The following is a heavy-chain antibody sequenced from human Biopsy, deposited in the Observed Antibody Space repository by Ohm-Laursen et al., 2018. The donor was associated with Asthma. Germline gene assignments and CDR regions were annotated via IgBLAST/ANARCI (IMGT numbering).Heavy chain of an antibody. Sequence: SDTLSLTCRVSGGYTGSSDHHWAWIRQAPGKGLEWIGFVFWSGSTHCSRSLERRVSISIDTATNEFSMKLWSVTPADTAVYFCARVASYGDVYFGIDVWGPGTTVSVS. CDR2: VFWSGST. CDR1: GGYTGSSDHH. V-gene: IGHV4-30-4*02. J-gene: IGHJ6*02. D-gene: IGHD4-17*01. CDR3: ARVASYGDVYFGIDV.